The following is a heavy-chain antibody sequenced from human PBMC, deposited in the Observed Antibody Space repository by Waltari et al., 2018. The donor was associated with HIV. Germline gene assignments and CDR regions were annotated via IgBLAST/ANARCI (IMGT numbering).Heavy chain of an antibody. D-gene: IGHD6-6*01. CDR2: IWHDETNK. J-gene: IGHJ4*02. V-gene: IGHV3-30*18. CDR3: AKEDSSSSDPHYFDY. CDR1: GFTFSRYC. Sequence: QVQLVESGGGVVQPGRSLRLSCAASGFTFSRYCMHWVRQAPGKGLEWVAVIWHDETNKYYADSVTGRFTISRDNSMNTLYLQMNSLRAEDTAMYYCAKEDSSSSDPHYFDYWGQGTLVTVSS.